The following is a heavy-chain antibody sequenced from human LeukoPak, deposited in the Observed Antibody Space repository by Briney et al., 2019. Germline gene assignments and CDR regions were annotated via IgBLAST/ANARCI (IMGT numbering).Heavy chain of an antibody. Sequence: SETLSLTCAVYGGSFSGYYWSWIRQPPGKGLEWIGEINHSGSTNYNPSLKSRVTISVDTSKNQFSLKLSSVTAADTAVYYCARVGGSVGYNWSPVDYWGQGTLVTVSS. CDR3: ARVGGSVGYNWSPVDY. V-gene: IGHV4-34*01. CDR1: GGSFSGYY. D-gene: IGHD5-24*01. J-gene: IGHJ4*02. CDR2: INHSGST.